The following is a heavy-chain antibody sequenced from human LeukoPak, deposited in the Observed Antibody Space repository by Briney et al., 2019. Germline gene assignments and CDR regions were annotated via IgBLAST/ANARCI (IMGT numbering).Heavy chain of an antibody. Sequence: ASVKVSCKASGYTFTSYDINWVRQATGQGLEWMGWMNPNSGNTGYAQKFQGRVTMTRNTSISTAYMELSSLRSEDTAVYYCARGLVGYCSGGSCLPNWFDPWGRGTLVTVSS. CDR1: GYTFTSYD. V-gene: IGHV1-8*01. CDR3: ARGLVGYCSGGSCLPNWFDP. D-gene: IGHD2-15*01. J-gene: IGHJ5*02. CDR2: MNPNSGNT.